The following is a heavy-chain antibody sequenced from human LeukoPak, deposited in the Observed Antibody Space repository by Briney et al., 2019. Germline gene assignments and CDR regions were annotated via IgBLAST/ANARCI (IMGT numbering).Heavy chain of an antibody. Sequence: SQTLSLTCTVSGGSISSGGYYWSWIRQHPGKGLEWIGYIYYSGSTYYNPSLKSRVTISVDTSKNQFSLKLSSVTAADTAVYYCARQLGYCSSTSCSCFDYWGQGTLVTVSS. CDR1: GGSISSGGYY. V-gene: IGHV4-31*03. CDR2: IYYSGST. D-gene: IGHD2-2*01. CDR3: ARQLGYCSSTSCSCFDY. J-gene: IGHJ4*02.